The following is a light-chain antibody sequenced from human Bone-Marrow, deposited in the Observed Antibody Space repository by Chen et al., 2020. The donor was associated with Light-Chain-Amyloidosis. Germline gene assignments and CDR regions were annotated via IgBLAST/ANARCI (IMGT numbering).Light chain of an antibody. Sequence: SYVLTPPSSVSVAPGQTATIACGGNNIGSTSVHWYQQTPGQAPLLVVYDASDRPSGIPERLSGSNSGNTATLTSSRVEAGDEADYYCQVWDRSSDRPVFGGGTKLTVL. V-gene: IGLV3-21*02. CDR1: NIGSTS. CDR2: DAS. J-gene: IGLJ3*02. CDR3: QVWDRSSDRPV.